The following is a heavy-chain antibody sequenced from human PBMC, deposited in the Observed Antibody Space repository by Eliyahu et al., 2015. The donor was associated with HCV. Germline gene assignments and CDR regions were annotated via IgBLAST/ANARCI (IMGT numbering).Heavy chain of an antibody. V-gene: IGHV3-30*03. CDR1: RFTFRNYG. Sequence: QVQLVESGGGVVQPGRSLRLXXXASRFTFRNYGXHWVRQAPGKGLEWVAVIXYDGSAKYYADSVKGRFTISRDNSKNTLYLEMNSLRAEDTAVYYCASLRGHNNGWYVDYWGQGTLVTVSS. D-gene: IGHD6-19*01. CDR2: IXYDGSAK. J-gene: IGHJ4*02. CDR3: ASLRGHNNGWYVDY.